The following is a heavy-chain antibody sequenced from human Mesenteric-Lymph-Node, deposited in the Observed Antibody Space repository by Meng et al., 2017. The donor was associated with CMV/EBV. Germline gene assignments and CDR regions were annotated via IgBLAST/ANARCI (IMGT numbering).Heavy chain of an antibody. Sequence: GESLKISCAASGFTFSNHWMHWVRQAPGEGLVWVSSIKTDGSFTACADSVKGRFTASRDNAKNTAYLQMNSLTVEDAAVYYCGDFEAGWGQGTLVTVSS. CDR1: GFTFSNHW. CDR2: IKTDGSFT. V-gene: IGHV3-74*01. J-gene: IGHJ4*02. CDR3: GDFEAG. D-gene: IGHD3-3*01.